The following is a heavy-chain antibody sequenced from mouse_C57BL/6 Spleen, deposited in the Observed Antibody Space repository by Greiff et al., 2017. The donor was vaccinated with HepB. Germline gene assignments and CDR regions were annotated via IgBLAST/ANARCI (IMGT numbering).Heavy chain of an antibody. V-gene: IGHV1-54*01. CDR3: ARPYYDYDDYYAMDY. J-gene: IGHJ4*01. CDR1: GYAFTNYL. Sequence: QVQLQQSGAELVRPGTSVKVSCKASGYAFTNYLIEWVKQRPGQGLEWIGVINPGSGGTNYNEKFKGKATLTADKSSSTAYMQLSSLTSEDSAVYFCARPYYDYDDYYAMDYWGQGTSVTVSS. D-gene: IGHD2-4*01. CDR2: INPGSGGT.